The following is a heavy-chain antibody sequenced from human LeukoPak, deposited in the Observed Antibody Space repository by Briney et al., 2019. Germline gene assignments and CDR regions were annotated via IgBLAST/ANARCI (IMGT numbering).Heavy chain of an antibody. CDR2: IYSTGTT. CDR3: ARDRPDSTSPTTVGRFDP. D-gene: IGHD2-2*01. V-gene: IGHV4-31*03. Sequence: SETLSLTCSVSGDSISSGGFYWHWIRQHPEKGLEWIGYIYSTGTTYYNPSLTSRLTMSLDTSKNQVSLKVTSVTAADTAVYFCARDRPDSTSPTTVGRFDPWGQGTLVTVSS. CDR1: GDSISSGGFY. J-gene: IGHJ5*02.